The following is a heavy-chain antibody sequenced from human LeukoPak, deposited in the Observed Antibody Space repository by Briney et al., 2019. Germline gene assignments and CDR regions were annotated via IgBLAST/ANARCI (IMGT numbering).Heavy chain of an antibody. V-gene: IGHV7-4-1*02. J-gene: IGHJ4*02. CDR1: GYTFTSYA. Sequence: GASVKVSCKASGYTFTSYAMNWVRQAPGQGLEWMGWINTNTGNPTYAQGFTGRFVFSLGTSVSTAYLQISSLKAEDTAVYYCARDLGSSWYPPIDYFDYWGQGTLVTVSS. CDR2: INTNTGNP. CDR3: ARDLGSSWYPPIDYFDY. D-gene: IGHD6-13*01.